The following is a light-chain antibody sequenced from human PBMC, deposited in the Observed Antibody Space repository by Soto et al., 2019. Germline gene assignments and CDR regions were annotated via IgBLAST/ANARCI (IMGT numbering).Light chain of an antibody. J-gene: IGKJ1*01. V-gene: IGKV1-5*03. CDR2: KGS. Sequence: DIQMTQSPSTLSASVGDRVTITCRSSQSIGNWLAWYQQKPGKAPKLLIYKGSDLQSGVPSRFSGSGSGAEFTLTISSLQPDDVATYYGLQYNNYPWTFGQGTKVEVK. CDR1: QSIGNW. CDR3: LQYNNYPWT.